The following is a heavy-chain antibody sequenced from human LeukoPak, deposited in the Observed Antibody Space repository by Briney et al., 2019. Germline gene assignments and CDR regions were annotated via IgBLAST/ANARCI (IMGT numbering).Heavy chain of an antibody. Sequence: SETLSLTCTVSGGSISSGSYYWSWIRQPAGKGLEWIGRIYTSGSTNYNPSLKSRVTISVDTSKNQFSLKLSSVTAADTAVYYCARKQWVEYYFESWGRGTLVTVSS. D-gene: IGHD6-19*01. CDR2: IYTSGST. J-gene: IGHJ4*02. V-gene: IGHV4-61*02. CDR3: ARKQWVEYYFES. CDR1: GGSISSGSYY.